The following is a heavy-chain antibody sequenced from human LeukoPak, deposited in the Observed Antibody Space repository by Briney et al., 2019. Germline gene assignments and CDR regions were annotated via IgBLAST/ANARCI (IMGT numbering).Heavy chain of an antibody. Sequence: PSGTLSLTCTVSGGSIRSYYWSWIRQPAGKGLEWIARIYTSGSITYNPSLQSRITMTVDTSKNQFSLKLSSVTAADTAVYYCARGYSSWNPWGQGTLVTVSS. D-gene: IGHD6-13*01. CDR3: ARGYSSWNP. V-gene: IGHV4-4*07. J-gene: IGHJ1*01. CDR2: IYTSGSI. CDR1: GGSIRSYY.